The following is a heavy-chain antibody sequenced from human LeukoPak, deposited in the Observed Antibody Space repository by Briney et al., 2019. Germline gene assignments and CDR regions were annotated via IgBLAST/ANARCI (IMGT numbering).Heavy chain of an antibody. CDR2: ISYSSSI. CDR1: GFAFSSYT. J-gene: IGHJ4*02. Sequence: PGGSLRLSCAASGFAFSSYTMNWVRQTPGKGLEWVSSISYSSSISYADSVKGRFTISRDTARNSLYLQMNSLRAEDTAVYYCAREPTTVSPPGWGQGTLVTVSS. V-gene: IGHV3-21*01. D-gene: IGHD4-11*01. CDR3: AREPTTVSPPG.